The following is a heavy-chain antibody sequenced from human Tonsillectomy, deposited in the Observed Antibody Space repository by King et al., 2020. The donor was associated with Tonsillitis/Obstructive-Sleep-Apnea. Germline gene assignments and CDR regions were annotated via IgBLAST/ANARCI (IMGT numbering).Heavy chain of an antibody. CDR1: GGTFSSYA. CDR2: IIPIFVTA. V-gene: IGHV1-69*12. Sequence: QLVQSGAEVKKPGSSVKVSCKASGGTFSSYAISWVRQAPGQGLEWMGGIIPIFVTANYAQKFQGRVTITADESTSTAYMGLRSLRSEDTAVYYGARESSLPPLPAATLYYFYYMDVWGKGTTVTVSS. D-gene: IGHD2-15*01. J-gene: IGHJ6*03. CDR3: ARESSLPPLPAATLYYFYYMDV.